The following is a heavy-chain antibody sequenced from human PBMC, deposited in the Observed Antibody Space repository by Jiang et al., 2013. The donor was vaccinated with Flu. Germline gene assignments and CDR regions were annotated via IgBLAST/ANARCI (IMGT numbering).Heavy chain of an antibody. V-gene: IGHV3-23*01. J-gene: IGHJ6*04. Sequence: VQLLESGGGLVQPGGSLRLSCAASGFTFSSYAMSWVRQAPGKGLEWVSAISGSGGSTYYADSVKGRFTISRDNSKNTLYLQMNSLRAEDTAVYYCAKGGTSGWYRYYGMDVWGKGTTVTVSS. CDR2: ISGSGGST. D-gene: IGHD6-19*01. CDR3: AKGGTSGWYRYYGMDV. CDR1: GFTFSSYA.